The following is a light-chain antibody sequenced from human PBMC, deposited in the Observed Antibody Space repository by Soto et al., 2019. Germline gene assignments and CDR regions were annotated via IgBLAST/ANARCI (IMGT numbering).Light chain of an antibody. CDR2: EVS. Sequence: QSVLTQPASVSGSPGQSITISCTGTSSDIGDYDFVSWYQQHPDKAPKLIIYEVSNRPSGISNRFSGSKSGNTASLTVSGLQADDEADYYCSSYTTTSSLAIFGGGTKVTV. J-gene: IGLJ2*01. V-gene: IGLV2-14*01. CDR3: SSYTTTSSLAI. CDR1: SSDIGDYDF.